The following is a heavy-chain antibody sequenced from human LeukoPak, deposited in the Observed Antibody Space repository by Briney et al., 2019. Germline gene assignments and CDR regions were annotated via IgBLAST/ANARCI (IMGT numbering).Heavy chain of an antibody. Sequence: GGSLRLSCAVSGFTFSSYNMNWVRQAPGKGLEWVSSISSSSSSIYYADSVKGRFTISRDNAKNSLYLQMISLRAEDTAVYYCARRMTTYWFDPWGQGTLVTVSS. CDR3: ARRMTTYWFDP. V-gene: IGHV3-21*06. CDR2: ISSSSSSI. J-gene: IGHJ5*02. CDR1: GFTFSSYN. D-gene: IGHD4-11*01.